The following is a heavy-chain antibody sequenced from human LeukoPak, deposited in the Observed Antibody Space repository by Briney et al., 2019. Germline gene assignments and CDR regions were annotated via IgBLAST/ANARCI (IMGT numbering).Heavy chain of an antibody. CDR1: GDSIRPYY. V-gene: IGHV4-59*08. J-gene: IGHJ4*02. CDR2: ISYSGNT. D-gene: IGHD6-6*01. CDR3: ARRSIIAAEDY. Sequence: SETLSLTCTVSGDSIRPYYWNWIRQSPGKGLEWLGYISYSGNTNYHPSVRSRVTISLDTSKNHFSLRLNSVTAADTAVHYCARRSIIAAEDYWGQGTLVTVSS.